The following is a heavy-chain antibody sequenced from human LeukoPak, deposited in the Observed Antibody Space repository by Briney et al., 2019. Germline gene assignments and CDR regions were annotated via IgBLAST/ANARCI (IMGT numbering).Heavy chain of an antibody. D-gene: IGHD6-19*01. J-gene: IGHJ4*02. Sequence: KPGRSLRLSCTASGFTFGDYAMSWFRQAPGKGLEWVGFIRSKAYGGTTEYAASVKGRFTISRDDSKSIAYLQMNSLKTEGTAVYYCTRSFGQWLQFDYWGQGTLVTVSS. CDR3: TRSFGQWLQFDY. CDR2: IRSKAYGGTT. CDR1: GFTFGDYA. V-gene: IGHV3-49*05.